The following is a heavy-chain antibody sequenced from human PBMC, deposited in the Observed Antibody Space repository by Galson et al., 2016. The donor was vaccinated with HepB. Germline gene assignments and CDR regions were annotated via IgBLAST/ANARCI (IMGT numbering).Heavy chain of an antibody. J-gene: IGHJ5*02. CDR1: GGSISSTDFY. V-gene: IGHV4-39*01. Sequence: LSLTCTVSGGSISSTDFYWGWIRQPPGKGLEWIGTISYSGSTYYNPSLKSRVTISADTSKNQLSLKMSSVTAADTAVYYCARVVATWFDPWGQGTQVTVSP. D-gene: IGHD2-2*01. CDR2: ISYSGST. CDR3: ARVVATWFDP.